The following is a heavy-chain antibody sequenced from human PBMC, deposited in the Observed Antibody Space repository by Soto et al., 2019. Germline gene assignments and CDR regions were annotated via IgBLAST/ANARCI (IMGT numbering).Heavy chain of an antibody. V-gene: IGHV4-30-2*01. CDR1: GASITFGGYS. Sequence: KTSDTLSLTCTVSGASITFGGYSWSWIRQTPGKGLEWIGYINHLETTFYNPSFESRLTPSIDRAKNQFSLKLHSMSAADRAVYFCARGGGSDSFDYWGQGILVTVSS. J-gene: IGHJ4*02. CDR3: ARGGGSDSFDY. D-gene: IGHD1-26*01. CDR2: INHLETT.